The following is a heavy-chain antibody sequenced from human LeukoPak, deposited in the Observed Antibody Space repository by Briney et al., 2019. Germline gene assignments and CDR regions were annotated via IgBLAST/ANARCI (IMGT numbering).Heavy chain of an antibody. D-gene: IGHD4-11*01. CDR1: GGSITSQY. J-gene: IGHJ6*02. V-gene: IGHV4-4*07. CDR2: IHSRGST. CDR3: ATGRGSNYGFHYYGMDV. Sequence: SETLSLTCTVSGGSITSQYWTWIRQPAGKGLEWIGRIHSRGSTNHNPSLKSRVTMSVDTSKNQFSLKLSSVTAADTAVYYCATGRGSNYGFHYYGMDVWGQGTTVTVSS.